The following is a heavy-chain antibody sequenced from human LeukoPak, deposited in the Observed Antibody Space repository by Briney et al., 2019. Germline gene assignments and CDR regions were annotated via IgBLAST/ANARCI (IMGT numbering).Heavy chain of an antibody. Sequence: SETLSLTCTVSSGSISSYYWSWIRQPPGKGLEWIGYIYYSGSTNYNPSLKSRVTISEDTSKNQFSLKLSSVTAADTAVYYCARGPDYDILTGYYGMDVWGQGTTVTVSS. D-gene: IGHD3-9*01. CDR1: SGSISSYY. J-gene: IGHJ6*02. CDR3: ARGPDYDILTGYYGMDV. CDR2: IYYSGST. V-gene: IGHV4-59*01.